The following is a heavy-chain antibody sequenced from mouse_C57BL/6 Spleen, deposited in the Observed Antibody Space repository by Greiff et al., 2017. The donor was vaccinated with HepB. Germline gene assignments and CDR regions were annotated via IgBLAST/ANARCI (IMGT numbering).Heavy chain of an antibody. J-gene: IGHJ4*01. V-gene: IGHV1-53*01. CDR1: GYTFTSYW. CDR2: INPSNGGT. CDR3: ARSPYYYGSSYGSAMDY. Sequence: QVQLKQPGTELVKPGASVKLSCKASGYTFTSYWMHWVKQRPGQGLEWIGNINPSNGGTNYNEKFKSKATLTVDKSSSTAYMQLSSLTSEDSAVYYCARSPYYYGSSYGSAMDYWGQGTSVTVSS. D-gene: IGHD1-1*01.